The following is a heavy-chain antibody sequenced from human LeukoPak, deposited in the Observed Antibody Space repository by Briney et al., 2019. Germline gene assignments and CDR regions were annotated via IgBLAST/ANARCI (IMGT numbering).Heavy chain of an antibody. J-gene: IGHJ4*02. Sequence: ARGSLRLSCAASGFTFSSYGMHWVRQAPGKGLEWVAFIRYDGSNKYYADSVKGRFTISRDNAKNSLYLQMNSLRAEDTAVYYCARDTRGAFDYWGQGTLVTVSS. V-gene: IGHV3-30*02. D-gene: IGHD3-10*01. CDR1: GFTFSSYG. CDR3: ARDTRGAFDY. CDR2: IRYDGSNK.